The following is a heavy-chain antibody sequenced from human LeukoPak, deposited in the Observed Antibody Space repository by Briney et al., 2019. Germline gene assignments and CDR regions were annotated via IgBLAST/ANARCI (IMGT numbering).Heavy chain of an antibody. D-gene: IGHD2-21*02. J-gene: IGHJ4*02. CDR3: AKDIGSHIVVVTALDY. CDR2: MNPNSGNT. Sequence: ASVKVSCKASGYTFTSYDINWVRQATGQGLEWMGWMNPNSGNTGYAQKFQGRVTITRNTSISTAYMELSSLRSEDTALYYCAKDIGSHIVVVTALDYWGQGTLVTVSS. V-gene: IGHV1-8*01. CDR1: GYTFTSYD.